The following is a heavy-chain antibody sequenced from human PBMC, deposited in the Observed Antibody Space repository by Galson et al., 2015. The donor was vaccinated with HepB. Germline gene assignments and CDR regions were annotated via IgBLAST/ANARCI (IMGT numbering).Heavy chain of an antibody. CDR3: AKVVTATPGFDY. D-gene: IGHD4-17*01. CDR2: ISSSGGST. V-gene: IGHV3-23*01. Sequence: SLRLSCAASGFTFSSYAMSWVRQAPGKGLEWVLAISSSGGSTYYADSVKGRFTISRDNSKNTLYLQMNSLRAEDTAVYYCAKVVTATPGFDYWGQGTLVTVSS. J-gene: IGHJ4*02. CDR1: GFTFSSYA.